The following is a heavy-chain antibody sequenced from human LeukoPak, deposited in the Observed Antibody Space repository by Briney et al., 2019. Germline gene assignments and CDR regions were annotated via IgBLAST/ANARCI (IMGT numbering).Heavy chain of an antibody. CDR3: ARGHYCGGDCYAFDI. CDR2: ISYDGSNK. J-gene: IGHJ3*02. Sequence: PGRSLRLSCAPSGFTFSSYGMHWVRQAPGKGLEWVAVISYDGSNKFYAYSVKGRFTISRDNSKNTLYLQMNSLRAEDTAVYSCARGHYCGGDCYAFDIWGQGTMVTVSS. V-gene: IGHV3-30*03. CDR1: GFTFSSYG. D-gene: IGHD2-21*02.